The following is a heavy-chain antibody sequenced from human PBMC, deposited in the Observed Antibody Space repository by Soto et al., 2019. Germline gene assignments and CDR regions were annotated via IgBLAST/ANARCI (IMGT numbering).Heavy chain of an antibody. Sequence: TSETRSLTCTVSGGCINRGHYYWTWIRQTPGKGLEWIGSVYYSGSISYNPSLQSRLTISVDTSKNQFSLKLMSLSAADTAVYYCGRLEGLATISYYFDYWGQGALVTVSS. D-gene: IGHD3-9*01. CDR2: VYYSGSI. J-gene: IGHJ4*02. CDR3: GRLEGLATISYYFDY. V-gene: IGHV4-39*01. CDR1: GGCINRGHYY.